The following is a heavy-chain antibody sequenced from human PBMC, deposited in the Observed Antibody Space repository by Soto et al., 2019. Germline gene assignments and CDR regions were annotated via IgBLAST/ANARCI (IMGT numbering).Heavy chain of an antibody. J-gene: IGHJ3*01. Sequence: ASVKVSCKASGYIFNKYGFNWVRQAPGQGLEWMGRISAFNGYTNFAQKFQGRVTLTTDTSTNTAYMELSSLRSDDTAIYYCARGRGVVIPAGTPDAFDVWGKWTRLTVSS. CDR1: GYIFNKYG. D-gene: IGHD2-21*01. CDR2: ISAFNGYT. CDR3: ARGRGVVIPAGTPDAFDV. V-gene: IGHV1-18*01.